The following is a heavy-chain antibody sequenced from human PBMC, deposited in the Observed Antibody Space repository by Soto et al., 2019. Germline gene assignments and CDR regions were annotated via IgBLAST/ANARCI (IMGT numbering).Heavy chain of an antibody. D-gene: IGHD3-3*01. CDR1: GGSISSSSYY. V-gene: IGHV4-39*01. CDR2: IYYSGST. Sequence: ETLSLTCTVSGGSISSSSYYWGWIRQPPGKGLEWIGSIYYSGSTYYNPSLKSRVTISVDTSKNQFSLKLSSVTAADTAVYYCARHSSGIFGVVKVWFDPWGQGTLVTVSS. J-gene: IGHJ5*02. CDR3: ARHSSGIFGVVKVWFDP.